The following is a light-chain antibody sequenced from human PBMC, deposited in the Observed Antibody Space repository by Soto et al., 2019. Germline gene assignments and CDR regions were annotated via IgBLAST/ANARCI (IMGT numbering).Light chain of an antibody. Sequence: QSALTQPASVSGSPGQSITISCTGTSSDVGGYNYVSWYQQHPGKAPKLMIYEVSNRPSGVSNRFSGSKSGNTASLTISGLQAADEDDDYCSSYTSSSTPNWVFGGGTKLTVL. CDR3: SSYTSSSTPNWV. V-gene: IGLV2-14*01. CDR1: SSDVGGYNY. CDR2: EVS. J-gene: IGLJ3*02.